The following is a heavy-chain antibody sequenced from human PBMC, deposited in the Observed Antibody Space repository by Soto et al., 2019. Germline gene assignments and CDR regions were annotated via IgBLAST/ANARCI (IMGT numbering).Heavy chain of an antibody. CDR3: ARETAQRGASVRPLQPGNFDS. CDR1: GGIFFTSG. D-gene: IGHD3-10*01. Sequence: QVQLVQSGAEVKMPGSSVKVSCKTSGGIFFTSGLSWVRQAPGQGLEWMGGIIPFLGTTNHAQKFQGRVTFTADKSTYTVYLELSDLTFEDTATYYCARETAQRGASVRPLQPGNFDSWGQGTLVTVSS. V-gene: IGHV1-69*06. CDR2: IIPFLGTT. J-gene: IGHJ4*02.